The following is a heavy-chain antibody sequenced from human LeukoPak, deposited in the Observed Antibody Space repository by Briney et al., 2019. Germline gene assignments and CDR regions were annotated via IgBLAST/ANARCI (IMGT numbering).Heavy chain of an antibody. CDR1: GGSISSGDYY. D-gene: IGHD2-15*01. J-gene: IGHJ6*02. CDR2: IYYSGST. Sequence: SQTLSLTCTVSGGSISSGDYYWSWIRRPPGKGLEWIGYIYYSGSTYYNPSLKSRVTISVDTSKNQFSLKLSSVTAADTAVYYCARVGKYCSGGSCYAYYYYGMDVWGQGTTVTVSS. CDR3: ARVGKYCSGGSCYAYYYYGMDV. V-gene: IGHV4-30-4*01.